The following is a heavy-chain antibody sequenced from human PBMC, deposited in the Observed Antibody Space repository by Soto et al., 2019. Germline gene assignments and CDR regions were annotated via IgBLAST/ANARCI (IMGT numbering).Heavy chain of an antibody. CDR1: GDSVSRNDAA. CDR2: TYYRSKFYN. V-gene: IGHV6-1*01. J-gene: IGHJ5*02. Sequence: QTLSLTCAISGDSVSRNDAAWNWIRQSPSRGLEWLGRTYYRSKFYNDYALSVKSRITINPDTSKNQFSLQLTSVTPEDTAVYYCAGGATNRGTAVPLNRRENWFDPWGQGTLVTVSS. D-gene: IGHD6-19*01. CDR3: AGGATNRGTAVPLNRRENWFDP.